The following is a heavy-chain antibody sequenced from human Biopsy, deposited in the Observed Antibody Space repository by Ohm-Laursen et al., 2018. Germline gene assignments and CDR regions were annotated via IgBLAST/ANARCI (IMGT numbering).Heavy chain of an antibody. J-gene: IGHJ6*02. CDR3: ARGSGYFKLDV. Sequence: GTLSLTCTVSGGSISDYFWSWIRQPADKGLEYIGRIYSSGRTYYNPSLKSLVTISVDTSKNQISLRLTSVTAADTAIYYCARGSGYFKLDVWGQGTTVTVSS. CDR2: IYSSGRT. D-gene: IGHD5-12*01. CDR1: GGSISDYF. V-gene: IGHV4-4*07.